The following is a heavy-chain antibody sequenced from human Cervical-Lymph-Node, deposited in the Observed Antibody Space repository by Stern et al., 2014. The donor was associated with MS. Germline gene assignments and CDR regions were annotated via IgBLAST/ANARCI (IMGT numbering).Heavy chain of an antibody. CDR1: GYTFTGYY. V-gene: IGHV1-2*06. CDR3: AREAAMAVAGTGVDY. Sequence: VKLAVSGAEVKKPGASVKAFCKASGYTFTGYYLHWVRQAPGQGLEWMGRINPNSGGTNYAQKFQGRVTMTRDTSISTAYMELSRLRSDDTAVYYCAREAAMAVAGTGVDYWGQGTLVTVSS. J-gene: IGHJ4*02. CDR2: INPNSGGT. D-gene: IGHD6-19*01.